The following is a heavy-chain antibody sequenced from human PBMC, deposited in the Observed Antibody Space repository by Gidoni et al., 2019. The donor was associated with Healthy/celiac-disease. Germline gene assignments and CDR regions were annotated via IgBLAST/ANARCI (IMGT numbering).Heavy chain of an antibody. J-gene: IGHJ4*02. CDR1: GFTFSSYG. V-gene: IGHV3-33*01. CDR2: IWYDGSNK. D-gene: IGHD5-18*01. Sequence: QVQLVESGGGVVQPGRSLRLSCEASGFTFSSYGMHWVRQAPGKGLEWVAVIWYDGSNKYYADSVKGRFTISRDNSKNTLYLQMNSLRAEDTAVYYCAREQGVDTAMVGSFDYWGQGTLVTVSS. CDR3: AREQGVDTAMVGSFDY.